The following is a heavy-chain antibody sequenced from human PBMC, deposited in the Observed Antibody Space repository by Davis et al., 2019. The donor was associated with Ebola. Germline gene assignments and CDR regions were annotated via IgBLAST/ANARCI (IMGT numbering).Heavy chain of an antibody. J-gene: IGHJ6*01. D-gene: IGHD3-16*01. CDR3: AKDDYLLQEHL. Sequence: GESLKISCAASGFTFSSYGMHWVRQAPGKGLEWVAVISYDGSNKYYADSVKGRFTISRDNSKNTLYLQMNRLRPEDTAVYYCAKDDYLLQEHLWG. CDR1: GFTFSSYG. V-gene: IGHV3-30*18. CDR2: ISYDGSNK.